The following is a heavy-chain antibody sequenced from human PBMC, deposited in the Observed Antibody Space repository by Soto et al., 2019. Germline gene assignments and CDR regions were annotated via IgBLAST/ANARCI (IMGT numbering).Heavy chain of an antibody. CDR3: ARDHYKREHPQPYSSYYDMNV. J-gene: IGHJ6*04. D-gene: IGHD1-26*01. Sequence: SVKVSCKASGGTFSSYAISWVRQAPGQGLEWMGGIIPIFGTANYAQKFQGRVTITADESTSTAYMELSSLRSEDTAVYYCARDHYKREHPQPYSSYYDMNVWGKGPTVIV. CDR1: GGTFSSYA. V-gene: IGHV1-69*13. CDR2: IIPIFGTA.